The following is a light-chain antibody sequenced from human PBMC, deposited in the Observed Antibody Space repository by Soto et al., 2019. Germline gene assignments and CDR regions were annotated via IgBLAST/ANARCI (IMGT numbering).Light chain of an antibody. CDR2: DAS. J-gene: IGKJ1*01. CDR3: QQRSNWPPWT. V-gene: IGKV3-11*01. Sequence: EIVLTRSPATLSLSPGGRATLSCRASQIVSSYLAWYQQKPGQAPRLLIYDASNRATGIPARFSGSGSGTDFTLTISSLEPEDFAVYYCQQRSNWPPWTFGQGTKVDIK. CDR1: QIVSSY.